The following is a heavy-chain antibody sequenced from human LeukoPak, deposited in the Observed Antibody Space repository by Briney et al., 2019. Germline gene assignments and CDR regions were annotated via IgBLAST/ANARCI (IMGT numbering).Heavy chain of an antibody. D-gene: IGHD6-6*01. CDR3: ARSDSSSSVYFDF. Sequence: GGSLRLSCAASGFTFSSYWMNWVRQAPGKGLEWVVNIKYDGSEKYYVDSVKGRFTISRDNAKNSLYLQMNSLRAEDTAVYYCARSDSSSSVYFDFWGQGTLVTVSS. CDR1: GFTFSSYW. J-gene: IGHJ4*02. CDR2: IKYDGSEK. V-gene: IGHV3-7*01.